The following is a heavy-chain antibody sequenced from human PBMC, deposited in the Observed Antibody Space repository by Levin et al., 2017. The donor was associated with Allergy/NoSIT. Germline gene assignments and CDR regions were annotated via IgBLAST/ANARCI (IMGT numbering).Heavy chain of an antibody. D-gene: IGHD3-9*01. CDR1: GYTFTGYY. V-gene: IGHV1-2*02. CDR3: ARWGDILTGNWFDP. CDR2: INPNSGGT. J-gene: IGHJ5*02. Sequence: AASVKVSCKASGYTFTGYYMHWVRQAPGQGLEWMGWINPNSGGTNYAQKFQGRVTMTRDTSISTAYMELSRLRSDDTAVYYCARWGDILTGNWFDPWGQGTLVTVSS.